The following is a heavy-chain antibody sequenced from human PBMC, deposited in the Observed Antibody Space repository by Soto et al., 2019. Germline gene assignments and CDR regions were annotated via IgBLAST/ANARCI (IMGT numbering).Heavy chain of an antibody. CDR3: ARYRFSGKRWSKFDY. Sequence: PSETLSLTCTVSGVVLGSDAYYWSWMRQHPGKGLEWIGNIYHPGSTYYNPSLKSRVVISLDTSQNQFFLRLSSVTAADTAVYFGARYRFSGKRWSKFDYWGQGSLVTVSS. CDR1: GVVLGSDAYY. J-gene: IGHJ4*02. V-gene: IGHV4-31*03. CDR2: IYHPGST. D-gene: IGHD3-16*02.